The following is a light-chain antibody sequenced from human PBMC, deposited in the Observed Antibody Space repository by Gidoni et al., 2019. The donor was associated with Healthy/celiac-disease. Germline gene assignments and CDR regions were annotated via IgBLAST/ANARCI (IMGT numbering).Light chain of an antibody. CDR3: QQRSNWPPVFT. CDR2: DAS. Sequence: IVLTQSPATLSLSPGERATLSCTASQSVSSYLAWYQQKPGQAPRLLIYDASNRATGIPARFSVSGSGTDFTLTISSLEPEDFAVYYCQQRSNWPPVFTFXPXTKVDIK. CDR1: QSVSSY. J-gene: IGKJ3*01. V-gene: IGKV3-11*01.